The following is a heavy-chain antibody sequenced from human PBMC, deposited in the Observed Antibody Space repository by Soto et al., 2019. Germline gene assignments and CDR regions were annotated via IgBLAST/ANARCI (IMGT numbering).Heavy chain of an antibody. J-gene: IGHJ6*02. CDR2: IKSDGTT. Sequence: GGSLRLSCAASGFSVSNYWMNWVRQAPGKGLVWVSHIKSDGTTSYADSVEGRFTVSRDDAKNTFYLQMNGLRAEDTAVYYCAKDRGEEGLKFLEWFGGTDVWGHGTTVTVSS. D-gene: IGHD3-3*01. CDR1: GFSVSNYW. V-gene: IGHV3-74*01. CDR3: AKDRGEEGLKFLEWFGGTDV.